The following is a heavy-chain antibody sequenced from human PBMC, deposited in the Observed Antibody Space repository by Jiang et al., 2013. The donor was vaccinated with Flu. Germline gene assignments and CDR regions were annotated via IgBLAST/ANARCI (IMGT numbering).Heavy chain of an antibody. V-gene: IGHV1-8*01. CDR3: ARGTVVPATIYYYGMDV. CDR1: GYTFTSYD. Sequence: VQLVESGAEVKKPGASVKVSCKASGYTFTSYDINWVRQATGQGLEWMGWMNPNSGNTGYAQKFQGRVTMTRNTSISTAYMELSSLRSEDTAVYYCARGTVVPATIYYYGMDVWGQGTTVTVSS. J-gene: IGHJ6*02. D-gene: IGHD2-2*01. CDR2: MNPNSGNT.